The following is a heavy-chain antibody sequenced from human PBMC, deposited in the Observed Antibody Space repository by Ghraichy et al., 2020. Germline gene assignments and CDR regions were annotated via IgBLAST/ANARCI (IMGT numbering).Heavy chain of an antibody. CDR2: ISSSSSYI. Sequence: GGSLRLSCAASGFTFSSYSMNWVRQAPGKGLEWVSSISSSSSYIYYADSVKGRFTISRDNAKNSLYLQMNSLRAEDTAVYYCARGNRITMVQGVLHWFDPWGQGTLVTVSS. V-gene: IGHV3-21*01. J-gene: IGHJ5*02. D-gene: IGHD3-10*01. CDR1: GFTFSSYS. CDR3: ARGNRITMVQGVLHWFDP.